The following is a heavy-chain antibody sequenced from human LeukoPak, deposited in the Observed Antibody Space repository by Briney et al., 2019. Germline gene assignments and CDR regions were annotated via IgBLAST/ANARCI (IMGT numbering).Heavy chain of an antibody. Sequence: SETLSLTCAVSGYSISSGYFWSWIRQPAGKGLEWIGRIYTSGSTNYNPSLKSRVTISMDTSKNQFSLKLSSVTAADTAVYYCARDHGYWGQGTLVTVSS. V-gene: IGHV4-61*02. J-gene: IGHJ4*02. CDR3: ARDHGY. CDR1: GYSISSGYF. CDR2: IYTSGST.